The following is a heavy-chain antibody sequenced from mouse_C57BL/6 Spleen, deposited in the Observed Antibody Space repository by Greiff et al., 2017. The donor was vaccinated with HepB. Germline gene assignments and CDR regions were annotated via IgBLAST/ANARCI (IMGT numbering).Heavy chain of an antibody. J-gene: IGHJ2*01. Sequence: EVQLQQSGPELVKPGASVKISCKASGYSFTGYYMNWVKQSPEKSLEWIGEINPSTGGTTYNQKFKAKATLTVDKSSSTAYMQLKSLTSEDSAVYYCATKPYYYGSSPFDYWGQGTTLTVSS. CDR1: GYSFTGYY. V-gene: IGHV1-42*01. D-gene: IGHD1-1*01. CDR2: INPSTGGT. CDR3: ATKPYYYGSSPFDY.